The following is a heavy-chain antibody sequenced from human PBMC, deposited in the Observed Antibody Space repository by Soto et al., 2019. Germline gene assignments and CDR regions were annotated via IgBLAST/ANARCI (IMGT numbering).Heavy chain of an antibody. CDR1: GFTFSSYA. D-gene: IGHD4-17*01. Sequence: QVQLVESGGGVVQPGRSLRLSCAASGFTFSSYAMHWVRQAPGKGLEWVAVISYDGSNKYYADSVKGRFTISRDNSKNTLYLQMNSLRAEDTAIYYCARDYSMTTVTMGSWGQGTLVTVSS. V-gene: IGHV3-30-3*01. J-gene: IGHJ4*02. CDR3: ARDYSMTTVTMGS. CDR2: ISYDGSNK.